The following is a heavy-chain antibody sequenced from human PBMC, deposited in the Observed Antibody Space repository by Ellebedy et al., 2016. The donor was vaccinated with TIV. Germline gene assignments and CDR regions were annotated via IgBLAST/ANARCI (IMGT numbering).Heavy chain of an antibody. D-gene: IGHD2-21*02. J-gene: IGHJ4*02. CDR1: GFTFSSYW. Sequence: GGSLRLXXAASGFTFSSYWMHWVRQAPGKGLVWVSRINSDGSSTSYADSVKGRFTVSRDNAKNSLYLQMFSLRAEDTAVYYCARVFRIGSVTEGDQWGQGTQVTVSS. V-gene: IGHV3-74*01. CDR2: INSDGSST. CDR3: ARVFRIGSVTEGDQ.